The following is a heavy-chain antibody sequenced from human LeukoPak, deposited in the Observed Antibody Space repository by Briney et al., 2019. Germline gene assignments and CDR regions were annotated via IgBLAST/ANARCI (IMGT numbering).Heavy chain of an antibody. CDR3: ARAGIAAAGVYDY. J-gene: IGHJ4*02. Sequence: ASVKVPCKASGYTFTGYYMHWVRQAPGQGLEWMGWINPNSGGTNYAQKFQGRVTMTRDTSISTAYMELSRLRSDDTAVYYCARAGIAAAGVYDYWGQGTLVTVSS. CDR1: GYTFTGYY. V-gene: IGHV1-2*02. D-gene: IGHD6-13*01. CDR2: INPNSGGT.